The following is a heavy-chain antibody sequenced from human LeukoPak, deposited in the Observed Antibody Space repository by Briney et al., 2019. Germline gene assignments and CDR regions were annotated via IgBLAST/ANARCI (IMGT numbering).Heavy chain of an antibody. D-gene: IGHD3-22*01. CDR2: IYYSGSS. Sequence: SETLSLTCTVSGGSLSGYYWGWIRQPPGKGLEWIGYIYYSGSSKYSPSLKSRVTMSVDTSKNQFSLKLSSVTAADTAVYYCARYDSSGFALESWGQGTLVTVSS. V-gene: IGHV4-59*01. CDR1: GGSLSGYY. CDR3: ARYDSSGFALES. J-gene: IGHJ4*02.